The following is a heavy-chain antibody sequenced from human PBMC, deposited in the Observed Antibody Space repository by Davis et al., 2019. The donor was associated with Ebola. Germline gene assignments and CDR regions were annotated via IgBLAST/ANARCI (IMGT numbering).Heavy chain of an antibody. D-gene: IGHD2-2*02. Sequence: PSETLSLTCTVSGGSISSYYWSWIRQPAGKGLEWIGRIYTSGSTNYNPSLKSRVTMSVDTSKNQFSLKLSSVTAADTAVYYCARDSCSSTSCYTGWYFDLWGRGTLVTVSS. CDR1: GGSISSYY. CDR3: ARDSCSSTSCYTGWYFDL. CDR2: IYTSGST. J-gene: IGHJ2*01. V-gene: IGHV4-4*07.